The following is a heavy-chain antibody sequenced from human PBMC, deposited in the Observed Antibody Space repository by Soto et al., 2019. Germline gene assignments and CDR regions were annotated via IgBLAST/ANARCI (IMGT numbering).Heavy chain of an antibody. Sequence: ASVKVSCTDSGYTYTSYARHWVRQAPGQRLEWMGWINAGNGNTKYSQKFQGRVTITRDTSASTAYMELSSLRSEDTAVYYCARSIVVVTALDYWGQGTLVTVSS. J-gene: IGHJ4*02. V-gene: IGHV1-3*01. D-gene: IGHD2-21*02. CDR3: ARSIVVVTALDY. CDR1: GYTYTSYA. CDR2: INAGNGNT.